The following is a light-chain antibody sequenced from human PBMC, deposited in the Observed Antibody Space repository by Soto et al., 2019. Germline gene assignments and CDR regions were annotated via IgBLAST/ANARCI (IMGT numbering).Light chain of an antibody. CDR3: AAWDDSLA. J-gene: IGLJ2*01. Sequence: QPVLTQPPSASGTPGQRVTISCSGSSSNIGSNYVYWYQQLPGTAPKLLIYRNNQRPSGVPDRFSGSKSGTSASLAISGLRSEDEADYYCAAWDDSLAFGGGTKVTVL. CDR2: RNN. CDR1: SSNIGSNY. V-gene: IGLV1-47*01.